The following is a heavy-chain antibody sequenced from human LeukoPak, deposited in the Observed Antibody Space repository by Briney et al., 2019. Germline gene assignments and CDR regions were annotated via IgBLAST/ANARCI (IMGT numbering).Heavy chain of an antibody. CDR1: GGSISSSSYY. Sequence: SETLSLTCTVSGGSISSSSYYWGWIRQPPGKGLEWIGSIYYSGSTYYNPSLKSRVTISVDTSKNQFSLKLSSVTAADMAVYYCARAVTLDYWGQGTLVTVSS. V-gene: IGHV4-39*07. CDR2: IYYSGST. J-gene: IGHJ4*02. CDR3: ARAVTLDY. D-gene: IGHD4-23*01.